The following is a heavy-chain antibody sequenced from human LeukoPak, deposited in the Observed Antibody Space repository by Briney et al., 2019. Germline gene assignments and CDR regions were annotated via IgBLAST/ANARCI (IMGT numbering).Heavy chain of an antibody. D-gene: IGHD3-22*01. Sequence: GGSLRLSCAASGFTFSSYSMNWVRQTPGKVLEWVSSISSSSSYIYYADSVKGRFTISRDNAKNSLYLQMNSLRAEDTAVYYCARDGVTMIVVVTDHYYYYGMDVWGQGTTVTVSS. CDR1: GFTFSSYS. J-gene: IGHJ6*02. V-gene: IGHV3-21*01. CDR3: ARDGVTMIVVVTDHYYYYGMDV. CDR2: ISSSSSYI.